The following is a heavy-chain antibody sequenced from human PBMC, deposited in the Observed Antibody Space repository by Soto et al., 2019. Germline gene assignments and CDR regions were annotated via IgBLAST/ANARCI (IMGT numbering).Heavy chain of an antibody. CDR3: ARDQDDILTGPRAFDI. CDR1: GFTFSSYA. Sequence: GGSLRLSCAASGFTFSSYAMHWVRQAPGKGLEYVSAISSNGGSTYYANSVKGRFTISRVNSKNTLYLQMGSLRAEDMAVYYCARDQDDILTGPRAFDIWGQGTMVTVSS. CDR2: ISSNGGST. D-gene: IGHD3-9*01. V-gene: IGHV3-64*01. J-gene: IGHJ3*02.